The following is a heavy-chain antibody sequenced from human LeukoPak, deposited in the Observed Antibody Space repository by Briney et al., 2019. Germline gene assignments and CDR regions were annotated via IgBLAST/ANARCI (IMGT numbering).Heavy chain of an antibody. Sequence: SETLSLTCTVSGGSINNFYWTWIRQPPGKGLECIGYVYYTGSTYYNPSLQNRVTISVDTSRNQFPLRLNYVTAADTAVYYCARDSSTVTTRHFDYWGQGTLVTVSS. D-gene: IGHD4-17*01. CDR1: GGSINNFY. CDR2: VYYTGST. V-gene: IGHV4-59*01. CDR3: ARDSSTVTTRHFDY. J-gene: IGHJ4*02.